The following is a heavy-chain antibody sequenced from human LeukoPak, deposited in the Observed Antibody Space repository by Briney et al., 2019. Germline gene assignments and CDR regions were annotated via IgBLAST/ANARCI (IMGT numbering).Heavy chain of an antibody. Sequence: SQTLSLTCTVSGGSISSGDYYWSWIRQPPGKGLEWIGYIYYSGSTYYNPSLKSRVTTSVDTSKNQFSLKLSSVTAADTAVYYCARVKVPAAMLDYWGQGTLVTVSS. CDR2: IYYSGST. J-gene: IGHJ4*02. D-gene: IGHD2-2*01. V-gene: IGHV4-30-4*01. CDR1: GGSISSGDYY. CDR3: ARVKVPAAMLDY.